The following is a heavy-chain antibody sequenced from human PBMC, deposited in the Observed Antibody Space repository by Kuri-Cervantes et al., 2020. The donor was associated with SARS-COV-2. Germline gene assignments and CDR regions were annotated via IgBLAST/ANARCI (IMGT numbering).Heavy chain of an antibody. D-gene: IGHD1-26*01. CDR3: ARGYYSHFDY. CDR1: GYTFIAYG. V-gene: IGHV1-18*04. Sequence: ASVKVSCKASGYTFIAYGISWVRQAPGQGLEWLGWISVWNRNTDYAQKVRGRVTMTTDTSTSTAYMELRSLRSDDTAVYFCARGYYSHFDYWGQGTLVTVSS. CDR2: ISVWNRNT. J-gene: IGHJ4*02.